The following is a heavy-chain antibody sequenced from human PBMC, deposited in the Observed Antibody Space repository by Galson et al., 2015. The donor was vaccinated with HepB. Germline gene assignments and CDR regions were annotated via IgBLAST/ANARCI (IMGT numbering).Heavy chain of an antibody. D-gene: IGHD1-1*01. Sequence: SLRLSCAVSGLTFVDAWMNWVRQAPGKGLEWVGRSIGGGGPIQYAAPVKDRFTISRDDSKNTLYLQLNSLKAEDTAVYYCCYSATTRTIDSWGQGTLVTVSP. CDR2: SIGGGGPI. V-gene: IGHV3-15*01. CDR3: CYSATTRTIDS. J-gene: IGHJ5*01. CDR1: GLTFVDAW.